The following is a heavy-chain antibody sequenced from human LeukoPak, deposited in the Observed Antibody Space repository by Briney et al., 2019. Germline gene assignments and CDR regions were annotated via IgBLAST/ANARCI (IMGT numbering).Heavy chain of an antibody. CDR3: ARDQGIFDY. CDR1: ALTFSAYS. V-gene: IGHV3-48*02. Sequence: GGSLRLSCAASALTFSAYSMNWVRQAPGKGLEWISYIDTSSSTMYYADSVMGRFTISRDNAKESLYLQMNSLRDEDSAVYYCARDQGIFDYWGQGTLVTVSS. J-gene: IGHJ4*02. CDR2: IDTSSSTM.